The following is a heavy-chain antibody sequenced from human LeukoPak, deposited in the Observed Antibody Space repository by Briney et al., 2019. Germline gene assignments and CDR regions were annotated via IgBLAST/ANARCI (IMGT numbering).Heavy chain of an antibody. CDR1: GGSISSTPYY. Sequence: SETLSLTCTVSGGSISSTPYYWGWLRQPPGTGLEWIGSLYYSGSTYYNPSLKSRVTISVDTSKNNFSLKLSSVTAADTAVYYCARDPDGYGSYWGQGTLVTVPS. CDR3: ARDPDGYGSY. D-gene: IGHD5-18*01. J-gene: IGHJ4*02. V-gene: IGHV4-39*07. CDR2: LYYSGST.